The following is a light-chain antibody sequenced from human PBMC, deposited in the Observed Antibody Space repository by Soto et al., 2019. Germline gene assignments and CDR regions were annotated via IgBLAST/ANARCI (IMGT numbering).Light chain of an antibody. J-gene: IGKJ2*01. CDR1: QSVSNNY. Sequence: EVVLTQSPGTLSLSPGERASLSCRASQSVSNNYLAWYQQKPGQSPKLLIVGSSDRATGIPDRFSGSGSGTDFILTISRLEHEDFAVYYCQQYGSSPPYTFGQGTKLEIK. V-gene: IGKV3-20*01. CDR2: GSS. CDR3: QQYGSSPPYT.